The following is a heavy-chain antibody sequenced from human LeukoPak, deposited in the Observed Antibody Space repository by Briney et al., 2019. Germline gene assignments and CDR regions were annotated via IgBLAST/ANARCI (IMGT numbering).Heavy chain of an antibody. D-gene: IGHD7-27*01. CDR1: GGTFSSYA. CDR3: ARAGILTEDGENYYYGMDV. CDR2: IIPIFGIA. J-gene: IGHJ6*02. Sequence: SVKVSCKASGGTFSSYAISWVRQAPGQGLEWMGMIIPIFGIANYAQKFRGRVTITADKSTSTAYMELSSLRSEDTAVYYCARAGILTEDGENYYYGMDVWGQGTTVTVSS. V-gene: IGHV1-69*04.